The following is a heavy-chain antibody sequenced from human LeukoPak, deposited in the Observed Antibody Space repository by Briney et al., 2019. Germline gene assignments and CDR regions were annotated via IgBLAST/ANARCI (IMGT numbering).Heavy chain of an antibody. V-gene: IGHV4-39*07. Sequence: SETLSLTCTVSGGSITTRSYYWGWIRQPPGKGLERIGSMHHSGSTYYNPSLKSRVTTSVDTSKNQFSLKLSSVTAADTAVYYCARDPGAYYDSSGYLNWFDPWGQGTLVTVFS. D-gene: IGHD3-22*01. CDR1: GGSITTRSYY. CDR3: ARDPGAYYDSSGYLNWFDP. CDR2: MHHSGST. J-gene: IGHJ5*02.